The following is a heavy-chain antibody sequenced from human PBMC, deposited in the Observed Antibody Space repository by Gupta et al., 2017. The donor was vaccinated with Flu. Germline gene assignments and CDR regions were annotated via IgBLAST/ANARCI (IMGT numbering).Heavy chain of an antibody. V-gene: IGHV1-18*01. J-gene: IGHJ6*02. Sequence: AYNGNTNYAQKLQGRVTMTTDTSTSTAYMELRSLRSDDTAVYYCARDPLQQWLVTYYYYGMDVWGQGTTVTVSS. D-gene: IGHD6-19*01. CDR2: AYNGNT. CDR3: ARDPLQQWLVTYYYYGMDV.